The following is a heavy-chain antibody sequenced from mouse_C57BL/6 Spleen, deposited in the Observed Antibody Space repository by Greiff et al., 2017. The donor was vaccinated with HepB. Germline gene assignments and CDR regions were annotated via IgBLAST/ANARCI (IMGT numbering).Heavy chain of an antibody. CDR1: GFTFSSYA. CDR2: ISDGGSYT. D-gene: IGHD2-4*01. Sequence: EVHLVESGGGLVKPGGSLKLSCAASGFTFSSYAMSWVRQTPEKRLEWVATISDGGSYTYYPDNVKGRFTISRVNAKNNLYLQMSHLKSEDTAMYYCARGNYDYDDYYAMDYWGQGTSVTVSS. CDR3: ARGNYDYDDYYAMDY. V-gene: IGHV5-4*01. J-gene: IGHJ4*01.